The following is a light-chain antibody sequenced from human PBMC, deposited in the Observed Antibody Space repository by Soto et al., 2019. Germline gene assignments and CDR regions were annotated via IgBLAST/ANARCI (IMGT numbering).Light chain of an antibody. CDR1: ENVNSN. Sequence: IGMHKSPATLYVSPGERATLSCSASENVNSNVAWWYQQKPGQTPRLLIYDTSTRATGVPTRFSGSRSGAEFTLTVNSLQSEDFAVYYCQPDNNWPLTVGGGTKVDVK. V-gene: IGKV3-15*01. CDR2: DTS. CDR3: QPDNNWPLT. J-gene: IGKJ4*01.